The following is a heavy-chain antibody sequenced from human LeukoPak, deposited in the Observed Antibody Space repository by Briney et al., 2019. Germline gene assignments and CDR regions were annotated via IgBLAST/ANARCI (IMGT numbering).Heavy chain of an antibody. CDR1: GFTFSSYA. V-gene: IGHV3-30*04. Sequence: GGSLRLSCAASGFTFSSYAMHWVRQAPGKGLEWVAVISYDGSNKYYADSVKGRFTISRDNSKNTLYLQMNSLRAEDTAVYYCASNYYYGSGSYYNFDYWGQGTLVTVSS. D-gene: IGHD3-10*01. CDR3: ASNYYYGSGSYYNFDY. J-gene: IGHJ4*02. CDR2: ISYDGSNK.